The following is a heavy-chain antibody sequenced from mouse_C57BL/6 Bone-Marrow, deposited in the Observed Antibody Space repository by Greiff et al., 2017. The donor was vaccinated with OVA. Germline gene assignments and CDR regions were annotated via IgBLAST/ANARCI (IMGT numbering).Heavy chain of an antibody. Sequence: QVQLQQSGAELVRPGASVTLSCKASGYTFTDYEMHWVKQTPVHGLEWIGAIDPETGGTAYNQKFKGKAILTADKSSSTAYMELRSLTSEDSAVYYCTRTRLPDYYAMDYWGQGTSVTVSS. CDR1: GYTFTDYE. J-gene: IGHJ4*01. D-gene: IGHD1-2*01. CDR2: IDPETGGT. V-gene: IGHV1-15*01. CDR3: TRTRLPDYYAMDY.